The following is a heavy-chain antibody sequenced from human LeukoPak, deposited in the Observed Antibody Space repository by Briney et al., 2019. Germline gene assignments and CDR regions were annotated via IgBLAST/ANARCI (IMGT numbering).Heavy chain of an antibody. Sequence: SETLSLTCTVSGGSIISYHWGWIRQPPGKGLEWIGFIYSSGSTKYNPSLTSGVTISLDTSKKQISLKLISVTAADTAVYYCARTPNAGSGYYVFWGQGTLVTVSS. D-gene: IGHD3-22*01. J-gene: IGHJ4*02. V-gene: IGHV4-59*01. CDR1: GGSIISYH. CDR3: ARTPNAGSGYYVF. CDR2: IYSSGST.